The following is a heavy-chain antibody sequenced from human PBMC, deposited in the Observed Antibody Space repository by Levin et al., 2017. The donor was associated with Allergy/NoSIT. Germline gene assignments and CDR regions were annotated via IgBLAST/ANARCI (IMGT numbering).Heavy chain of an antibody. CDR2: ITHSGST. CDR1: GGSFRGYY. V-gene: IGHV4-34*01. J-gene: IGHJ5*02. CDR3: ATSRRHYCSNTSCDWLPSWFDP. D-gene: IGHD2-2*01. Sequence: SETLSLTCAIYGGSFRGYYWSWIRQPPGKGLEWIGEITHSGSTNYNPSLKSRVTISIDTSKNQFSLKLRSVTAADTAVYYCATSRRHYCSNTSCDWLPSWFDPWGQGALVTVSS.